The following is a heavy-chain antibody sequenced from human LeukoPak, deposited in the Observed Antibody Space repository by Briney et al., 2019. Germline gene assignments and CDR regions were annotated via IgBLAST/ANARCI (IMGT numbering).Heavy chain of an antibody. D-gene: IGHD3-10*01. CDR3: ARSPSGSDPYYFDF. J-gene: IGHJ4*02. CDR2: ISRSGRTK. Sequence: PGGSLRLSCAASGFAFSSYEMNWVRQVPGKGLEWVSYISRSGRTKYYAESVKGRFTFSRDNAMNSVFLQMNSLRAEDTAVYYRARSPSGSDPYYFDFWGQGTLVTVSS. CDR1: GFAFSSYE. V-gene: IGHV3-48*03.